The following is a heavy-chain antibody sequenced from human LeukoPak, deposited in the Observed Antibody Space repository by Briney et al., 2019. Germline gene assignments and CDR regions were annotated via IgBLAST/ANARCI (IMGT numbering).Heavy chain of an antibody. V-gene: IGHV1-18*01. CDR2: ISAYNGNT. CDR1: GYSFTSYG. Sequence: ASVKVSCKASGYSFTSYGISWVRQAPGQGLEWLGWISAYNGNTNYAQKLQGRVTMTTDTSTSTAYMELRSLRSDDTAVYYCARDLDSSGSFDYWGQGTLVTVSS. J-gene: IGHJ4*02. CDR3: ARDLDSSGSFDY. D-gene: IGHD3-22*01.